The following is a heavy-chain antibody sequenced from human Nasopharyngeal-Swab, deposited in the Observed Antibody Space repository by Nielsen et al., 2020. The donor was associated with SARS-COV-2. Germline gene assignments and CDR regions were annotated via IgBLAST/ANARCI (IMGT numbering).Heavy chain of an antibody. Sequence: WVRQAPGQGLEWMGWMNPNSGNTGYAQKFEGRVTITRNTYKSTAYMELSSLRAEDTAVYYCALPSAAYYYYGMDVWGQGTRVTVSS. J-gene: IGHJ6*02. V-gene: IGHV1-8*03. D-gene: IGHD2-2*01. CDR2: MNPNSGNT. CDR3: ALPSAAYYYYGMDV.